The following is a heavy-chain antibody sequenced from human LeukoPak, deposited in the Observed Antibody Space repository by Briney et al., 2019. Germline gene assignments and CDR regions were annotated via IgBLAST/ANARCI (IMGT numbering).Heavy chain of an antibody. J-gene: IGHJ6*03. CDR3: ARGPGSSQSPHGPYYYYMDV. D-gene: IGHD3-10*01. Sequence: PSETLSLTCTVSGGSISSHYWSWIRQPPGKGLEWIGNIYYSGSTNYNPSLKSRVTISVDTSKNQFSLKLSSVTAADTAVYYCARGPGSSQSPHGPYYYYMDVWGKGTTVTVSS. CDR2: IYYSGST. V-gene: IGHV4-59*11. CDR1: GGSISSHY.